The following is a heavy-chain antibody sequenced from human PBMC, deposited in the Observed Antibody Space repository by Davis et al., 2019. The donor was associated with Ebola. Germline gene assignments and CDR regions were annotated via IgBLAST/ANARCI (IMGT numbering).Heavy chain of an antibody. D-gene: IGHD6-6*01. CDR3: AREEYSSSTKAETNYYYYMDV. V-gene: IGHV1-2*02. CDR1: GYTFTGYY. Sequence: ASVKVSCKASGYTFTGYYMHWVRQAPGQGLEWMGWINPNSGGTNYAQKFQGRVTMTRDTSISTAYMELSRLRSDDTAVYYCAREEYSSSTKAETNYYYYMDVWGKGTTVTVSS. CDR2: INPNSGGT. J-gene: IGHJ6*03.